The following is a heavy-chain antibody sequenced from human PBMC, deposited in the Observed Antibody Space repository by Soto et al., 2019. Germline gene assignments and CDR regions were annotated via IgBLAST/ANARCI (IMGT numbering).Heavy chain of an antibody. D-gene: IGHD3-16*02. CDR1: GYSISSGYY. Sequence: SETLSLTCAVSGYSISSGYYWGWIRQPPGKGLEWIGSIYHSGSTYYNPSLKSRVTISVDTSKNTLFLEMEYLRAEDTAIYYCAKALDRSRYGVDVWGQGTMVTVSS. J-gene: IGHJ6*02. CDR2: IYHSGST. V-gene: IGHV4-38-2*01. CDR3: AKALDRSRYGVDV.